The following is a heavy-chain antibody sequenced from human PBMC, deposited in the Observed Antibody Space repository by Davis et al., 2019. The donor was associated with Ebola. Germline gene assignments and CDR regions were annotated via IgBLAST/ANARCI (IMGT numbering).Heavy chain of an antibody. J-gene: IGHJ6*02. CDR1: GFTFSSYS. V-gene: IGHV3-48*04. CDR2: ISSSGSTI. Sequence: GESLKISCAASGFTFSSYSMNWVRQAPGKGLEWVSSISSSGSTIYYADSVKGRFTISRDNAKNSLYLQMNSLRAEDTAVYYCARDLRTTNYYYYGMDVWGQGTTVTVSS. CDR3: ARDLRTTNYYYYGMDV. D-gene: IGHD4-17*01.